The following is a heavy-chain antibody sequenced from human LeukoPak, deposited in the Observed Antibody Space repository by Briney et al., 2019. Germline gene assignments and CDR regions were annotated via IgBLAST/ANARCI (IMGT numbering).Heavy chain of an antibody. Sequence: GESLKISCKGSGYSFTNYWIGWVRQMPGKGLEWMGIIYPGDSDTRYSPSFQGQVTSSADKSISTTYLQRSSMKASDTAMYYCARLPGYCTGGSCYFDYWGQGTLVTVSS. CDR2: IYPGDSDT. D-gene: IGHD2-15*01. J-gene: IGHJ4*02. V-gene: IGHV5-51*01. CDR3: ARLPGYCTGGSCYFDY. CDR1: GYSFTNYW.